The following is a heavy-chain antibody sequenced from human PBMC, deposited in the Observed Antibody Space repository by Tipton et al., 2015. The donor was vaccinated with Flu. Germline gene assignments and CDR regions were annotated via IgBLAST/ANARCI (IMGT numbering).Heavy chain of an antibody. CDR1: GFTFRTNG. CDR2: IRSDETTE. Sequence: GSLRLSCAASGFTFRTNGMHWVRQAPGKGLEWVAHIRSDETTEYADSVKGRFTISRDNSKDMLYLQMNSLRAGDTAVFYCAKSGGFDSWNQGALVIVSS. V-gene: IGHV3-30*02. J-gene: IGHJ4*02. CDR3: AKSGGFDS. D-gene: IGHD1-26*01.